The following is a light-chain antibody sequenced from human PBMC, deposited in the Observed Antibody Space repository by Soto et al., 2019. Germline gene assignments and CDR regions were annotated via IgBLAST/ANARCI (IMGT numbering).Light chain of an antibody. CDR3: QQYETSPFT. Sequence: EIVLTQSPGTLSLYPGERATLSCRASQSVDSSHLAWYQHRPGRAPRLLVYGASRRATGVPDRFSGSGSGTHFTLSIRRLESEDFAVYYCQQYETSPFTFGGGTKVDIK. CDR2: GAS. J-gene: IGKJ4*01. CDR1: QSVDSSH. V-gene: IGKV3-20*01.